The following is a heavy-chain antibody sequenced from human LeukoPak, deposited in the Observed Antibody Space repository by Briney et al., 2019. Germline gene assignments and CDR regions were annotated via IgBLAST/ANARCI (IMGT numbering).Heavy chain of an antibody. D-gene: IGHD1-7*01. CDR3: ARGGPNYCFDY. CDR1: GYTFTGYY. V-gene: IGHV1-2*02. Sequence: GASVKVSCKASGYTFTGYYMHWVRQAPGQGLEWMGWINPNSGGTNYAQKFQGRVTMTTDTSTSTAYMELRSLRSDDTAVYYCARGGPNYCFDYWGQGTLVTVSS. J-gene: IGHJ4*02. CDR2: INPNSGGT.